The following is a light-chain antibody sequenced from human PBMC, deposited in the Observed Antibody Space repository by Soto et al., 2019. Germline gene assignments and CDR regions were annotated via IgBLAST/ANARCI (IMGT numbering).Light chain of an antibody. CDR2: TAA. Sequence: IHMTQSPSSLSASVGDRVTITCRASQRITTYLNWYQQKPGKAPKLLISTAATLQGGVPSRFSGSGSGTDFTLTITTLQPEDFETYFCQQSYSPPYTFGQGTKLEIK. CDR1: QRITTY. V-gene: IGKV1-39*01. CDR3: QQSYSPPYT. J-gene: IGKJ2*01.